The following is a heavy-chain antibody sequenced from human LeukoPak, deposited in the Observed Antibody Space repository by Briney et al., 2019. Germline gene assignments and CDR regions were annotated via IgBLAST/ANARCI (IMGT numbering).Heavy chain of an antibody. D-gene: IGHD6-25*01. CDR2: IYSGGST. J-gene: IGHJ4*02. V-gene: IGHV3-53*01. CDR3: ARESSGYYFDY. Sequence: TGGSLRLSCAASKFAFSSYAMNWVRQAPGKGLEWVSVIYSGGSTYYADSVKGRFTISRDNSKNTLYLQMNSLRVEDTAVYYCARESSGYYFDYWGQGTLVTVSS. CDR1: KFAFSSYA.